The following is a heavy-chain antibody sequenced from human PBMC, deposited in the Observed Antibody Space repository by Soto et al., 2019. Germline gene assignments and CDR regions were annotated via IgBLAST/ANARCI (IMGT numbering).Heavy chain of an antibody. D-gene: IGHD2-15*01. CDR3: ARYCSGGGCSSKSLDY. J-gene: IGHJ4*02. CDR2: IHSSGST. V-gene: IGHV4-59*01. CDR1: GGSISGSF. Sequence: TWETLSLTCTVSGGSISGSFWTWVRQPPGRGLEWIGYIHSSGSTSYNPSLKSRVTISVDTSKNQFSLKLSSVTAADTAIYYCARYCSGGGCSSKSLDYWGQGALVTVSS.